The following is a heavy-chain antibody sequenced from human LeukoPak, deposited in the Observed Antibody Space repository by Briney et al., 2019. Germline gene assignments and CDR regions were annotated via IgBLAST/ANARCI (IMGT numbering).Heavy chain of an antibody. Sequence: SETLSLTCAVSGGPFSGCFWRWIRQSSGKGLEWIGEIHSSGTTNYNPSLNSRVTISEDTSKNQFYLNLSSVTAADTAVYYCARRYYYSLGSFPFDFWGQGTLVTVSS. V-gene: IGHV4-34*01. D-gene: IGHD3-10*01. CDR2: IHSSGTT. CDR1: GGPFSGCF. CDR3: ARRYYYSLGSFPFDF. J-gene: IGHJ4*02.